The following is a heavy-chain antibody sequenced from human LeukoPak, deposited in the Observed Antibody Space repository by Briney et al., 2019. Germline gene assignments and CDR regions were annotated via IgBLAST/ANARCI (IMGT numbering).Heavy chain of an antibody. Sequence: PGGSLRLSCAASGFTFSDYYMNWIRQAPGKGLEWVSYISSSGSTIYYADSVKGRFTISRDNAKNSLYLQMNSLRAEDTAVYYCASESLGYCSGGSCYSGDYWGQGTLVTVSS. V-gene: IGHV3-11*01. D-gene: IGHD2-15*01. CDR2: ISSSGSTI. J-gene: IGHJ4*02. CDR3: ASESLGYCSGGSCYSGDY. CDR1: GFTFSDYY.